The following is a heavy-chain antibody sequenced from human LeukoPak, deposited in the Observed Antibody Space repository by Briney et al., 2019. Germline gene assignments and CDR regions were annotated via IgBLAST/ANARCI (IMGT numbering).Heavy chain of an antibody. CDR3: ARGTGWLQFSYYYMDV. J-gene: IGHJ6*03. CDR2: LDPEDGET. CDR1: GYTLAELS. D-gene: IGHD5-24*01. Sequence: PGASVKVSCKVSGYTLAELSMHWVRQAPGKGLEWMGGLDPEDGETIYAQKFQGRVTMTEDTSTDTAYMELSRLRSDDTAVYYCARGTGWLQFSYYYMDVWGKGTTVTISS. V-gene: IGHV1-24*01.